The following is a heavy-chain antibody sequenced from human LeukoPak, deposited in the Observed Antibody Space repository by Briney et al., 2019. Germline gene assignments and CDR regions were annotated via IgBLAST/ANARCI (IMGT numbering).Heavy chain of an antibody. CDR2: INPNSGGT. V-gene: IGHV1-2*02. D-gene: IGHD6-13*01. J-gene: IGHJ6*03. CDR1: GYTFTGYY. Sequence: ASVKVSCKASGYTFTGYYMHWVRQAPGQGLEWMGWINPNSGGTSYAQKFQGRVTMTRDTSTSTVYMELSSLRSEDTAVYYRARGRQQLVRYYYYYMDVWGKGTTVTISS. CDR3: ARGRQQLVRYYYYYMDV.